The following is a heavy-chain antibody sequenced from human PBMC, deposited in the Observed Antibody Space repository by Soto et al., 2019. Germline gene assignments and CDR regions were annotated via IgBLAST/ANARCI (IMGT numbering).Heavy chain of an antibody. CDR3: VRLVGVAAGDSAY. Sequence: QVQLQASGPGLVKPSGTLSLTCVVSGGYISSSNWWSWVRQPPGKGLEWIGEIYHSGRTNHNPSLKSRVTMSVDTSKNQFSLILTSVTAADTAVYYCVRLVGVAAGDSAYWGLGTLVTVSS. CDR1: GGYISSSNW. CDR2: IYHSGRT. J-gene: IGHJ4*02. D-gene: IGHD6-13*01. V-gene: IGHV4-4*02.